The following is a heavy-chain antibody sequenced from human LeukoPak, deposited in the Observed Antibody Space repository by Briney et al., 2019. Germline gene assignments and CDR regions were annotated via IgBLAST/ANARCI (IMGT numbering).Heavy chain of an antibody. Sequence: GGSLRLSCAASGFTFSSYSMNWVRQAPGKGLEWVSSISSSSSYIYYADSVKGRFTISRDNAKDSLYLQMNSLRAEDTAVYYCARTMTTVTTGDYWGQGTLVTVSS. CDR3: ARTMTTVTTGDY. CDR1: GFTFSSYS. V-gene: IGHV3-21*01. D-gene: IGHD4-17*01. J-gene: IGHJ4*02. CDR2: ISSSSSYI.